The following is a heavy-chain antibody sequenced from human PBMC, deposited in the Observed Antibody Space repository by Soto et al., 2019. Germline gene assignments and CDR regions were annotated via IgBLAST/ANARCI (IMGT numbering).Heavy chain of an antibody. V-gene: IGHV3-48*03. CDR2: IGTSGKTI. CDR1: GFTFSSYE. J-gene: IGHJ6*02. D-gene: IGHD4-4*01. CDR3: ARDPAIYSGKFDYGLDV. Sequence: PGGSLRLSCAVSGFTFSSYEMNWVRQAPGRGLEWVSYIGTSGKTIYYADSVRGRFTISRDNAKNSLYLQMNSLRAEDTAVYFCARDPAIYSGKFDYGLDVWGRVTTVTVSS.